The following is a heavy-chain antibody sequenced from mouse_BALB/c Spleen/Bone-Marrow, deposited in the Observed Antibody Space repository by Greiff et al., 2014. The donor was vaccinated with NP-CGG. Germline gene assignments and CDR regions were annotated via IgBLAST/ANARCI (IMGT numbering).Heavy chain of an antibody. CDR2: FYPGSGSI. CDR3: ARHESYSNYLYFDV. J-gene: IGHJ1*01. V-gene: IGHV1-62-2*01. CDR1: GYTFTEYI. Sequence: VKLQESGAGLVKPGASVKLSCKASGYTFTEYIIHWVKQRSGQGLEWIGWFYPGSGSIKYNEKFKDKATLTADKSSSTVYMELSRLTSEDSAVYFCARHESYSNYLYFDVWGAGTTVTVSS. D-gene: IGHD2-5*01.